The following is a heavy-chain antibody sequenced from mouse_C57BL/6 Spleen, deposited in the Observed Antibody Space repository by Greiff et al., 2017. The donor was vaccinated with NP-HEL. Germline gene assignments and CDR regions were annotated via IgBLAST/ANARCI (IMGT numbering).Heavy chain of an antibody. V-gene: IGHV1-39*01. CDR3: ARAGWDGYAMDY. CDR2: ISPNYGST. Sequence: VQLQQSGPELVKPGASVKLSCKASGYSFTDYNMYWVKQSHGKRLEWIGVISPNYGSTSYNQKFKGKATLTVDQSSSTAYMQLNSLTSEDSAVYYCARAGWDGYAMDYWGQGTSVTVSS. CDR1: GYSFTDYN. D-gene: IGHD4-1*01. J-gene: IGHJ4*01.